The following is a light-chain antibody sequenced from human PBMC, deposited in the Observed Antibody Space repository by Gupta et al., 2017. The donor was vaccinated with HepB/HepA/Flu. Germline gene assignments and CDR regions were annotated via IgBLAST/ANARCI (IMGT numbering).Light chain of an antibody. Sequence: ETPLTHSPYTLSLSPGERATLSCMARQYITGDFLVWYQQKPGQAPRLLLYAATREATGVPDRFSGSGSVTEFTLTINRREPEDFAVYYCQHEDYLPWEFGRWTRVEMK. CDR2: AAT. CDR1: QYITGDF. CDR3: QHEDYLPWE. V-gene: IGKV3-20*01. J-gene: IGKJ1*01.